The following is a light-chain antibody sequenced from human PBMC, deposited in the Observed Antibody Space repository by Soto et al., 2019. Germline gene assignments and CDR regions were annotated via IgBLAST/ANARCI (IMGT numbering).Light chain of an antibody. J-gene: IGLJ1*01. CDR3: ISYTVSRSYV. Sequence: QSALTQPASVSGSPGQSITISCSGTSSDIGAYDHVAWYQQFTGTSPKLMIYSVSNRPSGVSNRFSCSTSGNTASLTISGLQAEDEADYYCISYTVSRSYVFGSGTKVTVL. CDR2: SVS. CDR1: SSDIGAYDH. V-gene: IGLV2-14*01.